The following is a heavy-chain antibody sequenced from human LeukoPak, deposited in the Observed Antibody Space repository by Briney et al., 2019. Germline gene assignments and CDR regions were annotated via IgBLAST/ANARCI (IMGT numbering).Heavy chain of an antibody. V-gene: IGHV3-21*01. CDR2: ISSSSSYI. CDR1: GFTFSSYS. CDR3: ARARIVGAVFDY. J-gene: IGHJ4*02. Sequence: PGGSLRLSCAASGFTFSSYSMNWVRQAPGKGLEWVSSISSSSSYIYYADSVKGRFTISRDNAKNSLYLQMNSLRAEDTAVYYCARARIVGAVFDYWGQGTLVTVSS. D-gene: IGHD1-26*01.